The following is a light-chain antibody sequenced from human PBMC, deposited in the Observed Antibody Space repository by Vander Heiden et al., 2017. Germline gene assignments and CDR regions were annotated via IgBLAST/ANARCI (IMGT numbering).Light chain of an antibody. CDR3: QQYNNWPIT. V-gene: IGKV3-15*01. J-gene: IGKJ5*01. Sequence: EVVMTQSPATLSVSPGERATLSCRASQSVGTLLAWYQQKPGQAPRVLIYRTSTRATGIPARFSGSGSGTEFTLTIDSLQSEDFAVYYCQQYNNWPITFGQGTRLEIK. CDR1: QSVGTL. CDR2: RTS.